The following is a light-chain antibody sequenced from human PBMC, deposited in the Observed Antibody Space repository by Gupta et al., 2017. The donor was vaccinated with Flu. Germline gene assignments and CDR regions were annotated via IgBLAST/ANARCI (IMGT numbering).Light chain of an antibody. J-gene: IGLJ2*01. CDR2: DDN. CDR3: HMWENNVAF. V-gene: IGLV3-1*01. Sequence: STGQTARITCSGSRLGYNFICWYQQRPGQSPVLVIYDDNKRPSGISERFSGSTSGNTATLTISGTQAVDEADYYCHMWENNVAFFGGGTKLSVL. CDR1: RLGYNF.